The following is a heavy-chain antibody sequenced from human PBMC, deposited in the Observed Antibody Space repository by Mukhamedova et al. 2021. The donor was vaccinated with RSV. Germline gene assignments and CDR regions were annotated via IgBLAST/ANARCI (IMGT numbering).Heavy chain of an antibody. V-gene: IGHV1-18*01. CDR2: ISAYNGNT. J-gene: IGHJ5*02. CDR3: ARDSSGITIFGVVIIQVQGSNWFDP. D-gene: IGHD3-3*01. Sequence: GLEWMGWISAYNGNTNYAQKLQGRVTMTTDTSTSTAYMELRSLRSDDTAVYYCARDSSGITIFGVVIIQVQGSNWFDPWGQGTL.